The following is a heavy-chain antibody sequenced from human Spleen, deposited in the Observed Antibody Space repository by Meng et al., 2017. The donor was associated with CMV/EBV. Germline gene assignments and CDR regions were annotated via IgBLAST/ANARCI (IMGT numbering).Heavy chain of an antibody. J-gene: IGHJ4*02. V-gene: IGHV3-23*01. CDR3: AKGPPGGKGVLYY. Sequence: GESLKISCAASGFTFSSYAMSWVRQAPGKGLEWVSAISGSGGSTYYADSVKGRFTISRDHSKNTLYLQMNSLRAEDTAVYYCAKGPPGGKGVLYYWGQGTLVTVSS. D-gene: IGHD4-23*01. CDR1: GFTFSSYA. CDR2: ISGSGGST.